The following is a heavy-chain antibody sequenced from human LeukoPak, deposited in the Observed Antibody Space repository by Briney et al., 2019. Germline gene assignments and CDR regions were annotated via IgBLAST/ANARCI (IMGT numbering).Heavy chain of an antibody. J-gene: IGHJ5*02. V-gene: IGHV3-7*03. CDR2: KPDACRK. CDR3: AKEDYGSGKGWFHP. Sequence: KPDACRKDYLDSVTGAFNISRDNRKNSLYLQINTLRAEDTAVYYCAKEDYGSGKGWFHPWGQGTLVTVSS. D-gene: IGHD3-10*01.